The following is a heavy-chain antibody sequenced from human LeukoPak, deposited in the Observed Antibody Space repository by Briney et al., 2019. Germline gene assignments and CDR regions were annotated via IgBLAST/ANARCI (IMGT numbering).Heavy chain of an antibody. CDR3: ARVQMGGRGSPSRNYYFDY. Sequence: ASVKVSCKASGYTFTSYDINWVRQATGQGLEWMGWMNPNSGNTGYAQKFQGRVTITRNTSISTAYMELSSLRSEDTAVYYCARVQMGGRGSPSRNYYFDYWGQGTLVTVSS. CDR1: GYTFTSYD. D-gene: IGHD3-16*01. J-gene: IGHJ4*02. V-gene: IGHV1-8*03. CDR2: MNPNSGNT.